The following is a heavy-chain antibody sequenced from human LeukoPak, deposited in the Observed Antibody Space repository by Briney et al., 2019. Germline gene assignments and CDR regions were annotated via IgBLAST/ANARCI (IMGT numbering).Heavy chain of an antibody. J-gene: IGHJ4*02. D-gene: IGHD2-2*01. CDR2: ISGSGDNT. CDR3: AKDRLFGYCSSASCSVAIDY. Sequence: GGSLRLSCAASGFTFSSYAMSWVRQAPGKGLEWVSAISGSGDNTYYADSGKGRFTISRDKSKNTLYLRMNSLRAEDTAVYYCAKDRLFGYCSSASCSVAIDYWGQGTLVTVSS. V-gene: IGHV3-23*01. CDR1: GFTFSSYA.